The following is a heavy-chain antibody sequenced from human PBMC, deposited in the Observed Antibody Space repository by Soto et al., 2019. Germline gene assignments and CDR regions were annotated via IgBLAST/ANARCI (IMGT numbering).Heavy chain of an antibody. D-gene: IGHD3-10*01. CDR1: GGTFSSSA. CDR2: IVPMFGTP. V-gene: IGHV1-69*01. J-gene: IGHJ5*01. CDR3: AKIGERSWFDS. Sequence: QVQLVQSGAEVKKPGSSVKVSCRASGGTFSSSAISWVRQAPVQGLEWMGGIVPMFGTPDIAQKFQGRVTSPADEATGTADMGVGSLRSEDTATYYSAKIGERSWFDSWGQGTLVNVSS.